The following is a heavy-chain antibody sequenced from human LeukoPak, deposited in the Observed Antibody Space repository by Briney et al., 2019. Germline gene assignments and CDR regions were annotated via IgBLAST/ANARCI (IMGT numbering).Heavy chain of an antibody. CDR3: ARAVAGYNWFDP. D-gene: IGHD6-19*01. CDR2: IYTSGST. Sequence: SETLSLTCTVSGGSISSGSYYWSWIRQPAGKGLEWIGRIYTSGSTNYNPSLKSRVTISEDTSKNQFSLKLSSVTAADTAVYYCARAVAGYNWFDPWGQGTLVTVSS. J-gene: IGHJ5*02. CDR1: GGSISSGSYY. V-gene: IGHV4-61*02.